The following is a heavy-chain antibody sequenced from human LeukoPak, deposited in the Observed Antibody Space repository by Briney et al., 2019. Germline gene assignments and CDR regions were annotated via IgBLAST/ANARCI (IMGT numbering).Heavy chain of an antibody. CDR2: IESESDGGTT. Sequence: GGSLRLSCAASGFTFSDAWMTWVRQASGKGLEWVDRIESESDGGTTDYAAPVKGRFTISRDDSKNRLYLQMNSLKTEDTAVYYCATDYGDYAYDAYHIWGQGTMVTVSS. J-gene: IGHJ3*02. D-gene: IGHD4-17*01. V-gene: IGHV3-15*04. CDR1: GFTFSDAW. CDR3: ATDYGDYAYDAYHI.